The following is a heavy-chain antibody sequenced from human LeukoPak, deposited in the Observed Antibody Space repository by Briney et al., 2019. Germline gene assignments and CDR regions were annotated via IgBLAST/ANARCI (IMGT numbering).Heavy chain of an antibody. J-gene: IGHJ4*02. CDR2: IYTSGST. Sequence: SETLSLTCTVSGGSISSYYWSWIRQPAGKGLEWIGRIYTSGSTNYNPSLKSRVTISLDTSKNQFSLNLSSVTAADTAVYYCARDAPTAYCSGGSCYFDYWGQGTLVTVSS. D-gene: IGHD2-15*01. CDR3: ARDAPTAYCSGGSCYFDY. CDR1: GGSISSYY. V-gene: IGHV4-4*07.